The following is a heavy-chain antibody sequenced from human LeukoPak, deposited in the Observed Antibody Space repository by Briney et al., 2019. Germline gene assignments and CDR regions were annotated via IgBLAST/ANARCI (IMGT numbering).Heavy chain of an antibody. CDR3: AKERAGYTNPYYFDY. Sequence: GGSLRLSCAPSGLTFSSYAMTWVRQASGKGLEWVSTISGSGGTTYYADSVQGRFTISRDNSKNTLYLHMNSLRAEDTAVYCCAKERAGYTNPYYFDYWGQGTLVTVSS. J-gene: IGHJ4*02. CDR2: ISGSGGTT. V-gene: IGHV3-23*01. D-gene: IGHD3-16*02. CDR1: GLTFSSYA.